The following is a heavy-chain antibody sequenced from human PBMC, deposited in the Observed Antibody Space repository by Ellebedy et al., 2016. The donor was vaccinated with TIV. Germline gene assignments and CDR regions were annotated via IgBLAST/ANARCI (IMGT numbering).Heavy chain of an antibody. V-gene: IGHV4-39*01. CDR3: RGYCSSTSCYDYYYYGMDV. D-gene: IGHD2-2*01. CDR2: IYYSGST. CDR1: GGSISSSSYY. Sequence: MPSETLSLTCTVSGGSISSSSYYWGWIRQRPGKGLEWIGSIYYSGSTYYNPSLKSRVTISVDTSKNQFPLKLSSVTAADTAVYYCRGYCSSTSCYDYYYYGMDVWGQGTTVTVSS. J-gene: IGHJ6*02.